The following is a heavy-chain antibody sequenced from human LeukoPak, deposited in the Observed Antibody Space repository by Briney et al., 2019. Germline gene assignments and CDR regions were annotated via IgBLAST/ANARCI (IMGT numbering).Heavy chain of an antibody. CDR1: GGSISSYY. D-gene: IGHD2-15*01. CDR2: IYYSGST. Sequence: SETLSLTCTVSGGSISSYYWSWIRQPPGKGLEWIGYIYYSGSTNYNPSLKSRVTISVDTSKNQFSLKLSSVTAADTAVYYCARGRRTVVAAQFDYWGQGTLVTVSS. J-gene: IGHJ4*02. CDR3: ARGRRTVVAAQFDY. V-gene: IGHV4-59*08.